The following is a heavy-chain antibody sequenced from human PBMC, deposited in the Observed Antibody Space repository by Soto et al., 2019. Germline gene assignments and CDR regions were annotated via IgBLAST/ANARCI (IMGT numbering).Heavy chain of an antibody. D-gene: IGHD1-7*01. Sequence: SVKVSCKASGFTFTSSAVQWVRQARGQRLEWIGWIVVGSGNTNYAQKLQERVTITRDMSTSTAYMELSSPRSEDTAVYYCAADQLELLDYYGMDVWGQGTTVTVSS. CDR2: IVVGSGNT. V-gene: IGHV1-58*01. CDR1: GFTFTSSA. J-gene: IGHJ6*02. CDR3: AADQLELLDYYGMDV.